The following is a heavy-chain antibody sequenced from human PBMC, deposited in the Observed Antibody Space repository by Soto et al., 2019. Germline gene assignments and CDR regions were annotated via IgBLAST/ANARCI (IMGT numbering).Heavy chain of an antibody. J-gene: IGHJ6*02. V-gene: IGHV3-30-3*01. Sequence: PGGSLRLSCAACGFTFRRYAMHWVRQAPGKGVEGVAVISYDGSNKYYADSVKGRFTISRENSKNTLYLQMNSLRAEDTAVYYSPTDPGWYLSTTPCYISDSMVPFRMEVWAQGTTVTLSS. CDR2: ISYDGSNK. CDR3: PTDPGWYLSTTPCYISDSMVPFRMEV. CDR1: GFTFRRYA. D-gene: IGHD2-2*01.